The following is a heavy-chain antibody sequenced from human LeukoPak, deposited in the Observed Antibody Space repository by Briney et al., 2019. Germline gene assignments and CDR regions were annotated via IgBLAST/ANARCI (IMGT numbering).Heavy chain of an antibody. V-gene: IGHV3-49*03. CDR2: IRSKAYGGTT. D-gene: IGHD2-21*01. CDR3: TRAIDGETFDY. Sequence: GGSLRLSCAASGFTFSSYAMSWFRQAPGKGLEWVGFIRSKAYGGTTEYAASVKGRFTISRDDSKSIAYLQMNSLKTEDTAVYYCTRAIDGETFDYWGQGTLVTVSS. CDR1: GFTFSSYA. J-gene: IGHJ4*02.